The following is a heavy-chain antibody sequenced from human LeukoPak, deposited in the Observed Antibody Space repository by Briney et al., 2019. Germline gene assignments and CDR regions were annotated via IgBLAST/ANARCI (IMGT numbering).Heavy chain of an antibody. D-gene: IGHD3-16*01. CDR2: IYHSGST. CDR1: GGSISSGGYS. J-gene: IGHJ4*02. CDR3: ARGSYAGVTPAHKYYFDY. V-gene: IGHV4-30-2*01. Sequence: PSETLSLTCAVSGGSISSGGYSWSWIRQPPGKGLEWIGYIYHSGSTYYNPSLKSRVTISVDTSKNQFSLKLSSVTAADTAVYYCARGSYAGVTPAHKYYFDYWGQGTLVTVSS.